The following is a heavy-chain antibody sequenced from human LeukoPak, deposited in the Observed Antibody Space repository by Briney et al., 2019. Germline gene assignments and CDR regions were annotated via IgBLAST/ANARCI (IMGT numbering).Heavy chain of an antibody. D-gene: IGHD3-3*01. CDR3: ASSHRVTIFGVGRGRYYFDY. V-gene: IGHV3-7*03. CDR2: IMEDGGEK. Sequence: GGSLRLSCAASGFTFSKHWMSWVRQAPGKGLEWVATIMEDGGEKYYVDSVKDRFTISRDNAKNSLYLQMNSLRAEDTAVYYCASSHRVTIFGVGRGRYYFDYWGQGTLVTVSS. CDR1: GFTFSKHW. J-gene: IGHJ4*02.